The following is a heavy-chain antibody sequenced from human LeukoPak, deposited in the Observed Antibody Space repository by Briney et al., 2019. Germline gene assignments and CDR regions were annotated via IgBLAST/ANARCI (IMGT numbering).Heavy chain of an antibody. CDR1: GGTFSSYA. CDR3: ARESDSGKDFDC. Sequence: ASVKVSCKASGGTFSSYAISWVRRAPGQGLEWMGIINPNNGNTNYAQKFQGRVTMTRDTSTSTVYMELSSLGSEDTAVYYCARESDSGKDFDCWGQGTLVTVSS. CDR2: INPNNGNT. D-gene: IGHD1-26*01. J-gene: IGHJ4*02. V-gene: IGHV1-46*01.